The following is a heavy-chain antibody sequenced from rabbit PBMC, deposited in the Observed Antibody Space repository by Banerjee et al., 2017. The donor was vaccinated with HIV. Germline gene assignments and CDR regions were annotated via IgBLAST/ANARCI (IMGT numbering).Heavy chain of an antibody. J-gene: IGHJ4*01. D-gene: IGHD6-1*01. V-gene: IGHV1S40*01. CDR2: IYTTSGSA. Sequence: QSLEESGGDLVKPGASLTLTCTASGFSFSSSYYMCWVRQAPGKGLEWIACIYTTSGSAYYASWAKGRFTISKTSSTTVTLQMTSLTAADTATYFCARDWTYSDAAYDDVIDFGLWGPGTLVTVS. CDR3: ARDWTYSDAAYDDVIDFGL. CDR1: GFSFSSSYY.